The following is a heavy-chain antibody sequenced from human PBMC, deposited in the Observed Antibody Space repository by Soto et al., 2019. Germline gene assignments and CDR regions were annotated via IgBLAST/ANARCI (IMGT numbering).Heavy chain of an antibody. V-gene: IGHV4-34*01. D-gene: IGHD3-16*02. CDR2: INHSGST. J-gene: IGHJ3*02. CDR3: ASRSHLGELSRDI. CDR1: GGSFSVYY. Sequence: ASDTLSLTCAVYGGSFSVYYWSWIRQPPGKGLEWIGEINHSGSTNYNPSLKSRVTISVDTSKNQFSLKLSSVTAADTAVYYCASRSHLGELSRDIWGQGTMVTVSS.